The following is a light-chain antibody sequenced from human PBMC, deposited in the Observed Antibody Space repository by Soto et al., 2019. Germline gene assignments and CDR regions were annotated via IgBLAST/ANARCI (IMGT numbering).Light chain of an antibody. J-gene: IGKJ3*01. CDR3: QQYNSFAL. Sequence: DIQMTQSPSTLSASVVDRVTITCRASQSISSWLAWYQQKPGKAPKLLIYKASSLESGVPSRFSGSGSGTEFNLTISSLQPDDFATYYCQQYNSFALFGPGTKVDIK. V-gene: IGKV1-5*03. CDR2: KAS. CDR1: QSISSW.